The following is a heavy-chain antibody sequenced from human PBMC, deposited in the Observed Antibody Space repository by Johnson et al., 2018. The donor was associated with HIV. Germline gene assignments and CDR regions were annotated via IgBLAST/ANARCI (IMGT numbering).Heavy chain of an antibody. D-gene: IGHD1-26*01. Sequence: VQLVESGGGVVQPGRSLRLSCAASAFTFSRYAMHWVRQAPGKGLEWVAFISNDGSNKYYADSVKGRLTISRDNSKNSLFLQMNSLRAEDTAVYYCARARGWEYAFDLWGQGTMVTVSS. CDR3: ARARGWEYAFDL. CDR2: ISNDGSNK. J-gene: IGHJ3*01. CDR1: AFTFSRYA. V-gene: IGHV3-30-3*01.